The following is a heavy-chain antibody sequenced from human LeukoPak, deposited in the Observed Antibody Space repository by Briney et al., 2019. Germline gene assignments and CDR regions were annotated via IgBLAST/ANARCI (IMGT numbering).Heavy chain of an antibody. V-gene: IGHV4-59*01. CDR3: ARPLTTSRFFGAFDI. CDR2: IYYSGST. J-gene: IGHJ3*02. Sequence: SETLSLTCTVSGGSISSYYWSWIRQPPGKGLEWIGFIYYSGSTHYNPSLKSRVTISVDTSKNQFSLKLSSVTAADTAVYYCARPLTTSRFFGAFDIWGQGTMVTVSS. CDR1: GGSISSYY. D-gene: IGHD4-11*01.